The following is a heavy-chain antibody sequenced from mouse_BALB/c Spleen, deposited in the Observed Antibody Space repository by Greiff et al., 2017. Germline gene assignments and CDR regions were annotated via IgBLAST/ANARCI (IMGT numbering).Heavy chain of an antibody. CDR2: ISNGGGST. D-gene: IGHD2-14*01. J-gene: IGHJ4*01. CDR1: GFTFSSYT. V-gene: IGHV5-12-2*01. CDR3: ARQGGTYAMDY. Sequence: EVKLVESGGGLVQPGGSPKLSCAASGFTFSSYTMSWVRQTPEKRLEWVAYISNGGGSTYYPDTVKGRFTISRDNAKNTLYLQMSSLKSEDTAMYYCARQGGTYAMDYWGQGTSVTVSS.